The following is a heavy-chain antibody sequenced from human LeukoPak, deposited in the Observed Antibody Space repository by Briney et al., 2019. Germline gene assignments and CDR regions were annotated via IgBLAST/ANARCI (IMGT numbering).Heavy chain of an antibody. D-gene: IGHD6-13*01. V-gene: IGHV1-2*02. CDR3: AREQQQLASDYMDV. Sequence: ASVKVSCKASGYTFTGYYMHWVRQAPGQGLEWMGWINPNSGGTNYAQKFQGRVTMTRDTSISTAYMELSRLRSDDTAVYYCAREQQQLASDYMDVWGKGTTVTVSS. CDR1: GYTFTGYY. CDR2: INPNSGGT. J-gene: IGHJ6*03.